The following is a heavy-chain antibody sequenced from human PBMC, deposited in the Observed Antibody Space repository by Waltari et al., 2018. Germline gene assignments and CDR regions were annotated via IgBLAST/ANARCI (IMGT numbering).Heavy chain of an antibody. V-gene: IGHV3-7*03. D-gene: IGHD6-19*01. Sequence: EVQLVESGGGLVQPGGSLRLSCGASGFTFSNYWMTWVRQAPGKGLEWVANIKNDGGEKNYVDSVKGRFTISRDNAKNSLYLQMNSLRTEDTAVYHCTTGGPYTSGTYWGQGTLVTVSS. CDR1: GFTFSNYW. CDR2: IKNDGGEK. CDR3: TTGGPYTSGTY. J-gene: IGHJ4*02.